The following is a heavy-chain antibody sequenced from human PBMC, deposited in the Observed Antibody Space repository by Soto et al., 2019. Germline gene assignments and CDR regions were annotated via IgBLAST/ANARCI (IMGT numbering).Heavy chain of an antibody. J-gene: IGHJ4*02. CDR3: AKDRRAGGNYGFYSDF. D-gene: IGHD1-7*01. Sequence: EVQLLESGGGLVQPGGSLRLSCAASGFTFSSYGMTWVRQAPGKGLEWVSFSSATGAGTYYADSVTGRFTISRDNSKNTLYLQMTSLRADDTAVYYCAKDRRAGGNYGFYSDFWGQGALVIVSS. V-gene: IGHV3-23*01. CDR2: SSATGAGT. CDR1: GFTFSSYG.